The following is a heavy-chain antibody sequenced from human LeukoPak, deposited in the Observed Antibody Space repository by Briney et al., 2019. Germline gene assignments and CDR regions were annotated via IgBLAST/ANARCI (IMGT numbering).Heavy chain of an antibody. Sequence: PSETLSLTSTVSGGSISSYYWSWIRQPPGMGLEWIGYIYSGGHTDYNPSLKSRVTISVDTSKNQSSLKLSSVTAADTAVYYCARHSSDSSGYYYVDYWGQGTLVTVSS. CDR3: ARHSSDSSGYYYVDY. J-gene: IGHJ4*02. CDR1: GGSISSYY. D-gene: IGHD3-22*01. V-gene: IGHV4-4*09. CDR2: IYSGGHT.